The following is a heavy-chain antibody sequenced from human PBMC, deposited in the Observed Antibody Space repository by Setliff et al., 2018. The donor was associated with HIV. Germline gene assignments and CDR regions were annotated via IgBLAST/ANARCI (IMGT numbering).Heavy chain of an antibody. CDR3: VGGIRGARFSP. CDR2: VYYRGST. D-gene: IGHD3-10*01. Sequence: SETLSLTCTVSGGSLSSYYWSWIRQTPGKGLEWSGYVYYRGSTNYNPSLKSRVTISIDTSNNQFSLKMTSMTAADTAVYYCVGGIRGARFSPWGQGTLVTVS. CDR1: GGSLSSYY. V-gene: IGHV4-59*01. J-gene: IGHJ5*02.